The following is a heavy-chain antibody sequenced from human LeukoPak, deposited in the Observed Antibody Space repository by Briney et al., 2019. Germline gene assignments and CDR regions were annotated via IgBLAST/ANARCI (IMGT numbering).Heavy chain of an antibody. CDR1: GFTFSSYW. V-gene: IGHV3-7*03. CDR2: IKQDGSEK. J-gene: IGHJ3*02. Sequence: GGSLRLSCAASGFTFSSYWMTWVRQAPGKGLEWVANIKQDGSEKYYVDSVKGQFTISRDNSKNTLYLQMNSLRAEDTAVYYCAKDPTMVRGVFGDVGAFDIWGQGTMVTVSS. D-gene: IGHD3-10*01. CDR3: AKDPTMVRGVFGDVGAFDI.